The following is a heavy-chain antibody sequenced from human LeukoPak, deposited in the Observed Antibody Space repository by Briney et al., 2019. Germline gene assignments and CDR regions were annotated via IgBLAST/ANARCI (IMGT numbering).Heavy chain of an antibody. D-gene: IGHD3-10*01. J-gene: IGHJ3*02. CDR3: AHRSAAGSGSYDAFDI. V-gene: IGHV2-5*02. CDR2: IYWDDDK. CDR1: GFSLSTSGVG. Sequence: ESGPTLVKPTQTLTLTCTFSGFSLSTSGVGVGWIRQPPGKALEWLALIYWDDDKRYSPSLKSRLTITKDTSKNQVVLTMTNMDPVDTPTYYCAHRSAAGSGSYDAFDIWGQGTMVTVSS.